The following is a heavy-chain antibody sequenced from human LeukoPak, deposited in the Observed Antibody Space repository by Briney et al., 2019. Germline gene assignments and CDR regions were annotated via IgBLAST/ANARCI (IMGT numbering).Heavy chain of an antibody. CDR1: GGSITSYY. D-gene: IGHD6-19*01. J-gene: IGHJ4*02. CDR3: ARHSGSGWYGLFDY. V-gene: IGHV4-59*08. CDR2: IYYSGSS. Sequence: SETLSLTCIVSGGSITSYYWSWIRQPPGKGLEWIGYIYYSGSSNYSPSLKSRVTISVDTSKNQFSLKLSSVTAADTAVYYCARHSGSGWYGLFDYWGQGTLVTVSS.